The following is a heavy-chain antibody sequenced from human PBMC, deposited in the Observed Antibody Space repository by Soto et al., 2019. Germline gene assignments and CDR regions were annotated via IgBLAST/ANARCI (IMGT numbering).Heavy chain of an antibody. Sequence: QVQLVQSGAEVKKPGASVKVSCKASGYTFTSYYMHWVRQAPGQGLEWMGIINPSCGSTSYAQKCQGRVTMTRDTSTSTVYMELSSLRSEDTAVYYCARGSSSVGDAFDIWGQGTMVTVSS. V-gene: IGHV1-46*03. J-gene: IGHJ3*02. CDR1: GYTFTSYY. CDR3: ARGSSSVGDAFDI. D-gene: IGHD6-6*01. CDR2: INPSCGST.